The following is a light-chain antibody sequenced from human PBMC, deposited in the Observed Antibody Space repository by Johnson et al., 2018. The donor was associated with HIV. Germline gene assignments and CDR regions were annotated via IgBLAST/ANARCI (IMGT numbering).Light chain of an antibody. CDR1: SSNIGNNF. J-gene: IGLJ1*01. V-gene: IGLV1-51*02. CDR2: END. CDR3: STWDSSMTDGGV. Sequence: QSVLTQPPSVSAAPGQKVTISCSGSSSNIGNNFVSWYQQLPGTAPKLLIYENDKRPSGIPDRFSGSKSGTSATLGITGLQTGDEAEDYCSTWDSSMTDGGVFGTGTKVTVL.